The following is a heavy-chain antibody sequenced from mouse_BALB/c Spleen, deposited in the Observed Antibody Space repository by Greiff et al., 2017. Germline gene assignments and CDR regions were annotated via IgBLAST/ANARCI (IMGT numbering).Heavy chain of an antibody. CDR2: IYPGDGDT. J-gene: IGHJ2*01. Sequence: QVQLKQSGAELVRPGSSVKISCKASGYAFSSYWMNWVKQRPGQGLEWIGQIYPGDGDTNYNGKFKGKATLTADKSSSTAYMQLSSLTSEDSAVYFCASSAYYSYLYFDDWGQGTTLTVSS. D-gene: IGHD2-12*01. V-gene: IGHV1-80*01. CDR3: ASSAYYSYLYFDD. CDR1: GYAFSSYW.